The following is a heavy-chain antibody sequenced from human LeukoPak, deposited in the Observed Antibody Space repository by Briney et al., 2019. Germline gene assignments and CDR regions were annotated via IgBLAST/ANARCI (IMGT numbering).Heavy chain of an antibody. D-gene: IGHD2-15*01. J-gene: IGHJ4*02. Sequence: ASVKVSCKASGYTFTGYYMHWARQAPGQGLVWMGWINPNSGVTNYAQKFEGRVTLTRDTSISTAYMELSRLTSDDTAMYYCARRSSAGGSSPFDYWGQGTLLTVSS. CDR1: GYTFTGYY. CDR2: INPNSGVT. V-gene: IGHV1-2*02. CDR3: ARRSSAGGSSPFDY.